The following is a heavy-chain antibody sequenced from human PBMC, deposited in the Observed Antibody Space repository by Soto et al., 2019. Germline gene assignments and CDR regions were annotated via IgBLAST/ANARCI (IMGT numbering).Heavy chain of an antibody. V-gene: IGHV1-18*04. D-gene: IGHD5-18*01. CDR3: ARDPPRRYNSGQGLDY. J-gene: IGHJ4*02. Sequence: QVRLVQSGAEVKKPGASVKVSCKASGYTFTSYGISWVRQAPGQGLEWMGWISTYYDNTNYAQNLRGRVTMTTDTSTSTAYMELRSLRSDDTAVYYCARDPPRRYNSGQGLDYWGQGTLVTVSS. CDR2: ISTYYDNT. CDR1: GYTFTSYG.